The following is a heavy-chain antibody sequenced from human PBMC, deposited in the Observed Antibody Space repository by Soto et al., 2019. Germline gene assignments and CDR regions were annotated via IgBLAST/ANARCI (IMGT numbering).Heavy chain of an antibody. CDR3: ARDCSSANCHPQTSDS. CDR1: GFTLSSYW. CDR2: INQDESEK. J-gene: IGHJ4*02. Sequence: EVQLVESGGGLVQPGGSLRLSCAASGFTLSSYWMSWVRQAPGKGLEWVANINQDESEKYFVDSVRGRFTISRDNAKNSLYLQMNRLRAEDTAVYYCARDCSSANCHPQTSDSWGQGTLVNVSS. D-gene: IGHD2-2*01. V-gene: IGHV3-7*01.